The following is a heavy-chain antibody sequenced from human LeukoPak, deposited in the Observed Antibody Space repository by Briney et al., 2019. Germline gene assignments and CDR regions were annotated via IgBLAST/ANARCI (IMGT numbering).Heavy chain of an antibody. J-gene: IGHJ4*02. CDR1: GGSFSGYY. D-gene: IGHD5-18*01. CDR2: IYYSGST. V-gene: IGHV4-59*01. CDR3: ARGGVDTWDY. Sequence: SETLSLTCAVYGGSFSGYYWSWIRQPPGKGLEWIGYIYYSGSTNYNPSLKSRVTISVDTSKNQFSLKLSSVTAADTAVYYCARGGVDTWDYWGQGTLVTVSS.